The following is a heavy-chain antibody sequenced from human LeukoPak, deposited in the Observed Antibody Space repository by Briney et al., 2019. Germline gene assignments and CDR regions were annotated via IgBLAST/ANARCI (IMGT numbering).Heavy chain of an antibody. CDR2: IYYTGST. V-gene: IGHV4-59*01. CDR1: GGSINGYY. Sequence: SETLSLTCTVSGGSINGYYWSWIRQPPGKGLEWIGYIYYTGSTKYNPSLRSRVSFSVDTSKNQFSLRLTSVTAADTAVYYCARYRQGTSGNDYWGQGTLVTVSS. CDR3: ARYRQGTSGNDY. D-gene: IGHD2-8*01. J-gene: IGHJ4*02.